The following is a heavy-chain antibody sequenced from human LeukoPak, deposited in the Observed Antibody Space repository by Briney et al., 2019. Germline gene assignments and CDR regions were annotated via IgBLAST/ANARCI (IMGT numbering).Heavy chain of an antibody. V-gene: IGHV1-18*01. CDR1: GYTFTNYG. Sequence: GAAVKVSCRASGYTFTNYGFTWVRQAPGQGLEWMGWISVYSGNTKYAQNLQGRVTLTTDTSTTTAFMELRSLTSDDTAVYYCARGGYSYSHSYLDYWGQGTLVTVSS. CDR3: ARGGYSYSHSYLDY. D-gene: IGHD5-18*01. CDR2: ISVYSGNT. J-gene: IGHJ4*02.